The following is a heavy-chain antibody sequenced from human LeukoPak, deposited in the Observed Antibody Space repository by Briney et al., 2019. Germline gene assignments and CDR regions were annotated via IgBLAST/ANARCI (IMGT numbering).Heavy chain of an antibody. V-gene: IGHV3-30*03. CDR3: ATGKWVNDEGVGNQEALIF. CDR1: GFPFSSYG. Sequence: GALRLSCAASGFPFSSYGMHWVRRAPGKGLEWVAVISYDGSNKYYADSVKGRFTISRDNSKNTLYLQMNSLRAEDTAVYYCATGKWVNDEGVGNQEALIFGGQGTRFPSLQ. D-gene: IGHD3/OR15-3a*01. CDR2: ISYDGSNK. J-gene: IGHJ3*01.